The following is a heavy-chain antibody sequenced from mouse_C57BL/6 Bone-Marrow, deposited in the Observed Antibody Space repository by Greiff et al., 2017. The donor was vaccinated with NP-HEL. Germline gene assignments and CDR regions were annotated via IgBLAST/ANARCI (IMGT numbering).Heavy chain of an antibody. CDR1: GYTFTNYW. CDR3: ARWYYGSSYKWYFDV. V-gene: IGHV1-63*01. D-gene: IGHD1-1*01. Sequence: VQLQQSGAELVRPGTSVKMSCKASGYTFTNYWIGWAKQRPGHGLEWIGDIYPGGGYTNYNEKFKGKATLTADKSSSTAYMQFSSLTSEDSAIYYCARWYYGSSYKWYFDVWGTGTTVTVSS. J-gene: IGHJ1*03. CDR2: IYPGGGYT.